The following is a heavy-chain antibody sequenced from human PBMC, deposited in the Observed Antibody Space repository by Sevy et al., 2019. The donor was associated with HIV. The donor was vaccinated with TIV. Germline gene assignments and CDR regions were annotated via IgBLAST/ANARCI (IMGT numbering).Heavy chain of an antibody. CDR3: AGEGGSSGRCGHFHY. J-gene: IGHJ4*02. CDR2: ISHDGVGK. V-gene: IGHV3-30*04. D-gene: IGHD3-22*01. CDR1: GI. Sequence: GGSLRLSCAASGIMHWVRQAPGRGLEWVAGISHDGVGKYYLDSVKGRLIVSRDNSQNKVYLEINSLRTEDTAVYYCAGEGGSSGRCGHFHYWGLGTLVTVSS.